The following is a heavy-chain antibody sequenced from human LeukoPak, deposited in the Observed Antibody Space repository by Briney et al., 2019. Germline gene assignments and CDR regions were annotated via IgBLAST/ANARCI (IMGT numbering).Heavy chain of an antibody. CDR2: INHSGST. CDR3: ARDNGKAGWYGFFDY. J-gene: IGHJ4*02. D-gene: IGHD6-19*01. V-gene: IGHV4-34*01. Sequence: SETLSLTCAVYGGSFSGYYWSWIRQPPGKGLEWIGEINHSGSTNYNPSLKSRVTISVDTSKNQFSLKLSSVTAADTAVYYCARDNGKAGWYGFFDYWGQGTLVTVSS. CDR1: GGSFSGYY.